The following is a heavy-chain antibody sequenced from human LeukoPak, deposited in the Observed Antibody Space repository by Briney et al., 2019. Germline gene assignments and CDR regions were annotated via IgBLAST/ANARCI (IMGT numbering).Heavy chain of an antibody. V-gene: IGHV3-23*01. CDR1: GFTFSSYE. CDR2: ISTGGVT. J-gene: IGHJ4*02. CDR3: AKDLNNYGTTPLDY. D-gene: IGHD1-1*01. Sequence: GGSLRLSCAASGFTFSSYEMNWVRQAPGKGLEWVSSISTGGVTYLADSVKGRFTISRDLSKNTLYLQMNSLRDEDTAIYYCAKDLNNYGTTPLDYWGQGTRVTVSS.